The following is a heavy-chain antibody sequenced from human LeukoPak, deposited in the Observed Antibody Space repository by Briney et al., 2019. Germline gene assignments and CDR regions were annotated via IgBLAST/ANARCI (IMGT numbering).Heavy chain of an antibody. CDR1: GGSISSSDW. J-gene: IGHJ4*02. Sequence: PSGTLSLTCAVSGGSISSSDWWCCVRLPPGKGVWWIGVIYHSGSTNYNPSLKGRVTISRDMFKNQFSLKVSSVTAADTAVYYCASSWTEGYWGPGTLVTVSS. V-gene: IGHV4-4*02. CDR3: ASSWTEGY. CDR2: IYHSGST. D-gene: IGHD6-6*01.